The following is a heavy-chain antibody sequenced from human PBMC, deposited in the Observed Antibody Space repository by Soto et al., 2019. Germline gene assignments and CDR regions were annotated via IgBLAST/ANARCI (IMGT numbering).Heavy chain of an antibody. J-gene: IGHJ4*02. D-gene: IGHD2-15*01. CDR3: ARMLGYCSGGSCYSAPFDY. V-gene: IGHV2-5*02. CDR1: GFSLSTSGVG. Sequence: SGPTLVNPTQTLTLTCTFSGFSLSTSGVGVGWIRQPPGKALEWLALIYWDDDKRYSPSLKSRLTITKDTSKNQVVLTMTNMDPVDTATYYCARMLGYCSGGSCYSAPFDYWGQGTLVTVSS. CDR2: IYWDDDK.